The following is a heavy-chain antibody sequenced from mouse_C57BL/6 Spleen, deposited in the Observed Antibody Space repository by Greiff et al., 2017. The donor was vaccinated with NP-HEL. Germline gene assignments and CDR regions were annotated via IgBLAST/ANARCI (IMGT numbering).Heavy chain of an antibody. D-gene: IGHD2-4*01. CDR1: GYTFTGYW. CDR2: ILPGSGST. J-gene: IGHJ2*01. Sequence: VQLQQSGAELLKPGASVKLSCKATGYTFTGYWLEWVKQRPGPGLEWIGEILPGSGSTNYNEKFKGKATFTADTSSNTAYMQLSSLTTEDSAIYYCAREEEIYYDYDAGDYWGQGTTLTVSS. CDR3: AREEEIYYDYDAGDY. V-gene: IGHV1-9*01.